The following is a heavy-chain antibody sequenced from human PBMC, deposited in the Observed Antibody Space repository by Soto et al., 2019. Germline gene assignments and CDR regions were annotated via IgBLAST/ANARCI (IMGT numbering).Heavy chain of an antibody. CDR3: ASTRLIVVVPAAANLFDY. J-gene: IGHJ4*02. CDR2: ISYSGGGT. D-gene: IGHD2-2*01. Sequence: GGSLRLSCAASGFTFSTYAMSWVRQAPGKGLEWVSGISYSGGGTYYADSVKGRLTISRDNFQNTLYLQMNSLRAEDTAVYYCASTRLIVVVPAAANLFDYWGQGTLVTVS. CDR1: GFTFSTYA. V-gene: IGHV3-23*01.